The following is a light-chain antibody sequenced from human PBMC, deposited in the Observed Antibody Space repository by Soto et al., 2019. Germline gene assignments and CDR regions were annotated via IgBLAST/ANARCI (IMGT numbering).Light chain of an antibody. CDR2: DAS. V-gene: IGKV3-15*01. CDR1: QSVSSD. J-gene: IGKJ2*01. CDR3: QHYTNWPNT. Sequence: ETVMTQSPATLSVSPGERATLSCRASQSVSSDLAWYQQKPGQAPRLLIYDASTRATGIPARFSGSGSGAEFTLNISSLQSEDFAVYYCQHYTNWPNTFCQGTKLEIK.